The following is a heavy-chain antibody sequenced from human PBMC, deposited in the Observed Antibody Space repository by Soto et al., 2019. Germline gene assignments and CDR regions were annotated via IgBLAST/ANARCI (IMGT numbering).Heavy chain of an antibody. CDR2: IYDTGSV. CDR1: GGSIRDYY. D-gene: IGHD5-12*01. CDR3: AGVQRYSGSYRWFDP. V-gene: IGHV4-4*07. Sequence: QVQLQESGPGLVKPSGTLSLTCTVSGGSIRDYYWSWIRQPAGKGLEWIGRIYDTGSVNYNPSLKSRVTMSVDTSQNQLSLKLSPVTAADTAVYYCAGVQRYSGSYRWFDPWGQGTLVTVSS. J-gene: IGHJ5*02.